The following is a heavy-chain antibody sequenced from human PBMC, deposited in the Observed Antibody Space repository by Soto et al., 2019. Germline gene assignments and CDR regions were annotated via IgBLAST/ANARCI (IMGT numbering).Heavy chain of an antibody. J-gene: IGHJ5*02. CDR2: IYYSGST. Sequence: SETLSLTCTVSGGSTSSGGYYWSWIRQHPGKGLEWIGYIYYSGSTYYNPSLKSRVTISVDTSKNQFSLKLSSVTAADTAVYYCARDQRIAAAGTGFDPWGQGTLVTVSS. V-gene: IGHV4-31*03. CDR1: GGSTSSGGYY. D-gene: IGHD6-13*01. CDR3: ARDQRIAAAGTGFDP.